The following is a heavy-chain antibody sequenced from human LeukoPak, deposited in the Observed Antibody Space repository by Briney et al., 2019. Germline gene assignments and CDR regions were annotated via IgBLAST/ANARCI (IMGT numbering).Heavy chain of an antibody. CDR3: ARPWYYDSSGYYYKIGAFDI. CDR1: GFTFSSYS. Sequence: GGSLRLSCAASGFTFSSYSMNWVRHAPGKGLELVSSISSSNSYIYYADSVKRRFTISRDNAKNSLYLQMNSLRAEDTAVYYCARPWYYDSSGYYYKIGAFDIWGQGTMVTVFS. J-gene: IGHJ3*02. D-gene: IGHD3-22*01. V-gene: IGHV3-21*01. CDR2: ISSSNSYI.